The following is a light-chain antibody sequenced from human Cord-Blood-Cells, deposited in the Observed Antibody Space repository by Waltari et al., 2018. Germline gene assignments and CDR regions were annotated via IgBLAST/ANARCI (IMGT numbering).Light chain of an antibody. CDR3: QQYYSYPFT. Sequence: AIWMTQSPSTFSASTGHREPITCRASQGISSYLVWYHQKPGKDPKLLIYAASTLQSGVPSRFSGSESGTDFTLTISCLQSEDFATYYCQQYYSYPFTFGPGTKVDIK. J-gene: IGKJ3*01. CDR2: AAS. V-gene: IGKV1-8*01. CDR1: QGISSY.